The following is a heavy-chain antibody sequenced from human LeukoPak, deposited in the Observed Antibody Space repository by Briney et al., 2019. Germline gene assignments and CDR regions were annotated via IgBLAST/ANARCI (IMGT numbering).Heavy chain of an antibody. J-gene: IGHJ4*02. Sequence: AGGSLRLSCEGSGFTFGDYGVGWFRQAPGKGLEWVAFIRYDGSNKYYADSVKGRFTISRDNSKNTLYLQMNSLRAEDTAVYYCANFQGQGSLDYWGQGTLVTVSS. V-gene: IGHV3-30*02. CDR3: ANFQGQGSLDY. CDR2: IRYDGSNK. CDR1: GFTFGDYG.